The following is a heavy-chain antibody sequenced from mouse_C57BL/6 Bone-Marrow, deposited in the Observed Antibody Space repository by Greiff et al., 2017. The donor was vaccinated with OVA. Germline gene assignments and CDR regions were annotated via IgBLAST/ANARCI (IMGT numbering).Heavy chain of an antibody. J-gene: IGHJ1*03. V-gene: IGHV1-26*01. D-gene: IGHD1-1*01. CDR1: GYTFTDYY. Sequence: EVQLQQSGPELVKPGASVKISCKASGYTFTDYYMNWVKQSHGKSLEWIGDINPNNGGTSYNQKFKGKATLTVDKSSSTAYMEHRSLTSEDSAVYYCARDYGSRPYWYFDVWGTGTTVTVAS. CDR3: ARDYGSRPYWYFDV. CDR2: INPNNGGT.